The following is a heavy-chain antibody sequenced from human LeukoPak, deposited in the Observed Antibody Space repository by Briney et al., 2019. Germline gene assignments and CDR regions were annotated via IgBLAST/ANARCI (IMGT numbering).Heavy chain of an antibody. CDR3: ARFAPYCAGGRCSRRFDY. D-gene: IGHD2-15*01. CDR1: GGPINRYY. J-gene: IGHJ4*02. V-gene: IGHV4-59*12. CDR2: IYDSGST. Sequence: SETLSLTCTASGGPINRYYWSWIRQPPGKGLEWIGYIYDSGSTNYNPSLKSRVSISLDTSRNQFSLKLSTVTAADTAVYYCARFAPYCAGGRCSRRFDYWGQGALVVVSS.